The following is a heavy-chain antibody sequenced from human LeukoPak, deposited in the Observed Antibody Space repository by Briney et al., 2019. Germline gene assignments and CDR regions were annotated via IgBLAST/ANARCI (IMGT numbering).Heavy chain of an antibody. J-gene: IGHJ4*02. D-gene: IGHD2-8*01. CDR3: AKDTSIGKYCTNGVCSPFDY. CDR1: GFTFSSYA. V-gene: IGHV3-23*01. CDR2: ISDSGDYT. Sequence: GGSLTLSCAGSGFTFSSYAMSWVRQAPGQGLEGVSVISDSGDYTSYADSVRGRFTISRDNSRNTLYLQMISLRPEDTAVYYCAKDTSIGKYCTNGVCSPFDYWGQGTLVTVSS.